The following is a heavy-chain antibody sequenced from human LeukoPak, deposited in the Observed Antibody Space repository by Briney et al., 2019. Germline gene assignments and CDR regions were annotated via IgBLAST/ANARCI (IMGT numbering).Heavy chain of an antibody. CDR3: ARGHGYLDY. Sequence: SETLSLTCTVSGGSISSNYYWGWIRQPPGKGLEWIVSFFYSGSTYYNPSLKSRVTISVDTSKNQFSLRLTSVTAADTAVYYCARGHGYLDYWGQGTLVTVSS. V-gene: IGHV4-39*02. CDR2: FFYSGST. CDR1: GGSISSNYY. D-gene: IGHD5-24*01. J-gene: IGHJ4*02.